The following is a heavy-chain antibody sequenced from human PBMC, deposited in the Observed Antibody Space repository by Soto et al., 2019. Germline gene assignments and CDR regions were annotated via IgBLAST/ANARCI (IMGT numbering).Heavy chain of an antibody. D-gene: IGHD5-18*01. Sequence: PSETLSLTCTVSGGSVGSGIYYWTWIRQPPGQGLEFIGFVYDSGSTNYNPSLKSRVTISVDTSKNQFSLKVRSVTAADTAVYYCARVEGGYSYYWGQGTLVTVSS. CDR2: VYDSGST. CDR1: GGSVGSGIYY. J-gene: IGHJ4*02. V-gene: IGHV4-61*01. CDR3: ARVEGGYSYY.